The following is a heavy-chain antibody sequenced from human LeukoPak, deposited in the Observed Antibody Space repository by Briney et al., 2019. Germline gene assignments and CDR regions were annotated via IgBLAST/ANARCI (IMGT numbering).Heavy chain of an antibody. D-gene: IGHD3-22*01. CDR3: AKDCVYYYDSSGPYYFDY. CDR1: GFPFNIYA. CDR2: ISGSGGKT. J-gene: IGHJ4*02. Sequence: GGSLRLSCAASGFPFNIYAMNWVRQAPGKGLEWVSGISGSGGKTYYADSVKGWFTISRDNSKNTLYLQMDSLRAEDTAVYYCAKDCVYYYDSSGPYYFDYWGQGTLVTVSS. V-gene: IGHV3-23*01.